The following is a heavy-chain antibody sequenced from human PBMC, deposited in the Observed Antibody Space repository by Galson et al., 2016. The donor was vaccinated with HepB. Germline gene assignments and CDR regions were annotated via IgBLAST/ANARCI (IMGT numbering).Heavy chain of an antibody. J-gene: IGHJ4*02. CDR1: GFSLSTTGVG. D-gene: IGHD6-19*01. V-gene: IGHV2-5*02. Sequence: PALVKPTQTLTLTCTFSGFSLSTTGVGMGWIRQPPGKALEWLALIYWDDDKHYTPSLKSRLTITKDTSKNQVVLTLSNVSPVDTATYYCAHGAGYFDDWGQGTLVTVSS. CDR2: IYWDDDK. CDR3: AHGAGYFDD.